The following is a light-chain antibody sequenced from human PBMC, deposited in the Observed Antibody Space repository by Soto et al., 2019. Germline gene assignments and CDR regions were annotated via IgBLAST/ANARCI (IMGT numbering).Light chain of an antibody. Sequence: DIQMTQSPSFLSASVGDKVTITCRATESVSKWLAWYQEKPGNPPRPLIYDASTLESGVPSRFSGSGSETKFTLTISSLQADDFAIYYCQQYNSYSWTFGQGTKVDIK. CDR3: QQYNSYSWT. V-gene: IGKV1-5*01. CDR1: ESVSKW. J-gene: IGKJ1*01. CDR2: DAS.